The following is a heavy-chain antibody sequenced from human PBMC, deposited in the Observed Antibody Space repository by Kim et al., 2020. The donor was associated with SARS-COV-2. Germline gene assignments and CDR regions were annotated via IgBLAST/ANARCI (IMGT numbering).Heavy chain of an antibody. CDR3: ASLTSVVTADY. Sequence: NYAQKVQGRVAVTADESTSTAYMELSRLRSEDTAVYYCASLTSVVTADYWGQGTLVTVSS. J-gene: IGHJ4*02. V-gene: IGHV1-69*01. D-gene: IGHD2-21*02.